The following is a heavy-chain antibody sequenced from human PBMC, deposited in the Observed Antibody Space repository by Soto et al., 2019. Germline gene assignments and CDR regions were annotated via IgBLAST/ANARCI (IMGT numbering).Heavy chain of an antibody. D-gene: IGHD3-10*01. V-gene: IGHV4-39*01. Sequence: SETLSLTCTVSGGSISSSSYYWGWIRQPPGKGLEWIGSIYYSGSTYYNPSLKSRVTISVDTSKNQFSLKLSSVTAADTAVYYCARHYYGSGSVIIDYKWFDPWGQGTLDTVS. CDR3: ARHYYGSGSVIIDYKWFDP. CDR1: GGSISSSSYY. CDR2: IYYSGST. J-gene: IGHJ5*02.